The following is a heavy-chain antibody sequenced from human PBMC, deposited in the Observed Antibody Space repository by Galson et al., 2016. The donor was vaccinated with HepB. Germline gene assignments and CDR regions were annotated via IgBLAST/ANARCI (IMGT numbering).Heavy chain of an antibody. CDR2: IFPVFGTT. CDR3: AAMTTLTGGFDF. D-gene: IGHD4-11*01. CDR1: GGTFNSHG. V-gene: IGHV1-69*13. Sequence: SVKVSCKASGGTFNSHGFSWVRQAPGQGLEYMGQIFPVFGTTNYPQKFQGRVTLTADESTRTASLELSSLRSEYTAVYYCAAMTTLTGGFDFWGQGTLVIVSS. J-gene: IGHJ4*02.